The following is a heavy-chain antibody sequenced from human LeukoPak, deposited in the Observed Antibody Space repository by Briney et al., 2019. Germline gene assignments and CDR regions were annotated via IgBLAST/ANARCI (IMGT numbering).Heavy chain of an antibody. V-gene: IGHV1-2*02. Sequence: ASVKVSCKAAGYTFTGYYLHGVRQAPGQGLEWMAWINPNSGGTSYAQKFRGRVTMARDTSISTAYMELSRLRSDDTAVYYCARGRSVTVPETTKLFDQWGQGTLVTVSS. CDR2: INPNSGGT. CDR1: GYTFTGYY. D-gene: IGHD1-7*01. CDR3: ARGRSVTVPETTKLFDQ. J-gene: IGHJ4*02.